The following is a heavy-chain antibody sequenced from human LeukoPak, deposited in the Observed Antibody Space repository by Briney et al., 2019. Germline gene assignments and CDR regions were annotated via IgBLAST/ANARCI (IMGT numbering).Heavy chain of an antibody. CDR2: IRSKAYGGTT. Sequence: GRSLRLSCTTSGFTFGDYAMSWVRQAPGKGLEWVGFIRSKAYGGTTEYAASVKGRFTISRDDSKSIAYLQMNSLKTEDTGVYYCTRDVVGYCSSTSCYAYYYMDVWGKGTTVTISS. V-gene: IGHV3-49*04. CDR3: TRDVVGYCSSTSCYAYYYMDV. D-gene: IGHD2-2*01. J-gene: IGHJ6*03. CDR1: GFTFGDYA.